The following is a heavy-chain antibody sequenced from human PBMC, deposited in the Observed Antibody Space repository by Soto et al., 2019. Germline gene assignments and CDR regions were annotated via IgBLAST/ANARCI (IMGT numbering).Heavy chain of an antibody. J-gene: IGHJ5*02. D-gene: IGHD3-16*02. CDR3: AKDSSHSSLSYDYVWGSYRYSDWFDP. Sequence: PGGSLRLSCAASGFTFSSYAMSWVRQAPGKGLEWVSAISGSGGSTYYADSVKGRFTISRDNSKNTLYLQMNSLRAEDTAVYYCAKDSSHSSLSYDYVWGSYRYSDWFDPWGQGTLVTVSS. CDR1: GFTFSSYA. CDR2: ISGSGGST. V-gene: IGHV3-23*01.